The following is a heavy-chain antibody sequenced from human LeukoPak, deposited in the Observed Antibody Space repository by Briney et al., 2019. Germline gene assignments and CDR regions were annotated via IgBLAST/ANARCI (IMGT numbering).Heavy chain of an antibody. V-gene: IGHV3-23*01. Sequence: GGSLRLSCAASGFTVSSNYMSWVRQAPGKGLEWVAGISGSSYNTYNADSVKGRFTISRDNSKNTLYLEMNSLRDEDTAVYYCAKARKMTNWPFYFDNWGQGTLVIVSS. CDR2: ISGSSYNT. CDR1: GFTVSSNY. CDR3: AKARKMTNWPFYFDN. D-gene: IGHD7-27*01. J-gene: IGHJ4*02.